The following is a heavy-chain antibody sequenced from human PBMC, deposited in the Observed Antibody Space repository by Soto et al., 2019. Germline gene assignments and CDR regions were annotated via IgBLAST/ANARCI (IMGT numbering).Heavy chain of an antibody. CDR1: AGSISRGGYS. V-gene: IGHV4-30-2*01. CDR3: ARGGRITMIVVGPSPWCDP. D-gene: IGHD3-22*01. Sequence: SETLSLTSAASAGSISRGGYSWICIPQPPGKGLGWIGYICDRRSTYYNPALKSRVTISVHTSKNHFSLKLSSVTAPDTAVYYCARGGRITMIVVGPSPWCDPWGQGTLVAVSS. J-gene: IGHJ5*02. CDR2: ICDRRST.